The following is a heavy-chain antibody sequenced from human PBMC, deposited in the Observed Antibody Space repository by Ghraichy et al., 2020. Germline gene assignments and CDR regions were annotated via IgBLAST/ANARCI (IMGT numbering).Heavy chain of an antibody. V-gene: IGHV3-33*01. J-gene: IGHJ4*02. CDR2: IWNDGSNQ. Sequence: GESLNISCAASGFTFSSHGIHWVRQTANKGLEGVAVIWNDGSNQLYADSVKGRFTISRDNAKNTVYLQMNSLRVEDTSMYYCTRDRREFASSWSGGSGYFDYWGQGIPVTVSS. CDR3: TRDRREFASSWSGGSGYFDY. D-gene: IGHD6-13*01. CDR1: GFTFSSHG.